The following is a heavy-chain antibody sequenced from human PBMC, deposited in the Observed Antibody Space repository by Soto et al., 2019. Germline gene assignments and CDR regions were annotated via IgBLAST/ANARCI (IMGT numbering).Heavy chain of an antibody. CDR2: ISYDGSNK. CDR1: GFTFSSYG. Sequence: QVQLVESGGGVVQPGRSLRLSCAASGFTFSSYGMHWVRQAPGKGLEWVAVISYDGSNKYYADSVKGRFTISRDNSKNTLYLQMNSLRAEDTAVYYCAKDPRYFDWLSPPDYWGQGTLVTISS. V-gene: IGHV3-30*18. CDR3: AKDPRYFDWLSPPDY. J-gene: IGHJ4*02. D-gene: IGHD3-9*01.